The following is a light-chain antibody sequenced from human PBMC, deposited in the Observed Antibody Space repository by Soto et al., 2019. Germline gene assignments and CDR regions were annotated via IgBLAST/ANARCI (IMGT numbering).Light chain of an antibody. J-gene: IGKJ4*01. CDR2: GAS. CDR1: QSVSSTY. CDR3: QHYGSLVLT. V-gene: IGKV3-20*01. Sequence: EIVLTQSPGTLSLSRGERATLSCRASQSVSSTYVAWYQQKPGQAPRLLIYGASSRATGIPDRFSGSGSGTDFTLTISRLEPEDFAVYYCQHYGSLVLTFGGGTKVEIK.